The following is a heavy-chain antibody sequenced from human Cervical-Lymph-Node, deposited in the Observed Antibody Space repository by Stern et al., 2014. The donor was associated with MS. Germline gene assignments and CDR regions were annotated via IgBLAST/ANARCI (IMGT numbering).Heavy chain of an antibody. Sequence: EMQLVESGGGLVKPGGSLRLSCTASGFNFRTYTMSWVRQAPGKGLECVSSISSSNSYTYYADSVKGRFTVSRDNAKTSLYLQMNSLRAEDTAIYYCVRDRGLATVTSFFDYWGQGILVTVSS. J-gene: IGHJ4*02. D-gene: IGHD3/OR15-3a*01. CDR3: VRDRGLATVTSFFDY. CDR1: GFNFRTYT. V-gene: IGHV3-21*01. CDR2: ISSSNSYT.